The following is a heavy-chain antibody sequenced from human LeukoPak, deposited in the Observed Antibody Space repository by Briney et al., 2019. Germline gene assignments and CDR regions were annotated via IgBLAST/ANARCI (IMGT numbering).Heavy chain of an antibody. CDR2: IYYSGST. CDR1: GGSISSYY. J-gene: IGHJ5*02. V-gene: IGHV4-59*01. CDR3: ARGAKLTRWFDP. D-gene: IGHD1-14*01. Sequence: SSETLSLTCTVSGGSISSYYWGWIRQPPGKGLEWIGYIYYSGSTNYNPSLKSRVTISVDTSKNQFSLKLSSVTAADTAVYYCARGAKLTRWFDPWGQGTLVTVSS.